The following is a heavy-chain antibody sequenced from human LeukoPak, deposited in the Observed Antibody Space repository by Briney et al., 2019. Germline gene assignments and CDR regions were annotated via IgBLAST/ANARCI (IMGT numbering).Heavy chain of an antibody. Sequence: HGASVKVSCKASGYTFTSYGISWVRQAPGQGLEWMGWISAYNGNTNYAQKLQGRVTMTTDTSTSTDYMVLRSLRSDDTAVYYCARDPVRFLEWLSYHWFDPWGQGTLVRVSS. CDR3: ARDPVRFLEWLSYHWFDP. D-gene: IGHD3-3*01. CDR1: GYTFTSYG. J-gene: IGHJ5*02. V-gene: IGHV1-18*01. CDR2: ISAYNGNT.